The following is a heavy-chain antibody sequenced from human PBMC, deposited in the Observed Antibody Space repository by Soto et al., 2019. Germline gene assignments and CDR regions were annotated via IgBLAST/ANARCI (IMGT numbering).Heavy chain of an antibody. CDR3: AREGVRDFWGGYENWFDP. CDR1: GGSISSGDYY. CDR2: IYYSGST. J-gene: IGHJ5*02. V-gene: IGHV4-30-4*01. D-gene: IGHD3-3*01. Sequence: ASETLSLTCTVSGGSISSGDYYWSWIRQPPGKGLEWIGYIYYSGSTYYNPSLKSRVTISVDTSKNQFSLKLSSVAAADTAVYYCAREGVRDFWGGYENWFDPWGQGTLVTVSS.